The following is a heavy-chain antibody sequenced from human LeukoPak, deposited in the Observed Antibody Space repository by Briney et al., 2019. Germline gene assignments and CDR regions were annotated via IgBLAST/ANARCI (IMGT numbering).Heavy chain of an antibody. CDR3: AREVSEGFDF. V-gene: IGHV3-21*01. Sequence: SGGSLRLSCTASGFTFSGYSMNWIRQAPGKGLEWVSSFGTRSTSIYHAGSVKGRFAISRDNAKDSLYLQMNSLRAEDTALYYCAREVSEGFDFWGQGTLVTVSS. CDR2: FGTRSTSI. J-gene: IGHJ4*02. D-gene: IGHD3-22*01. CDR1: GFTFSGYS.